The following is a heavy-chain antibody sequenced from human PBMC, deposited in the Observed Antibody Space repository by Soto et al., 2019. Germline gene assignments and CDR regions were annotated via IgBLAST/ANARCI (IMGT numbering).Heavy chain of an antibody. CDR3: AKAVIVVVPAAMDWYFDL. D-gene: IGHD2-2*01. CDR2: ISGSGGST. CDR1: GVTFSSYA. Sequence: PGGSLRLSCAASGVTFSSYAMSWVRQAPGKGLEWVSAISGSGGSTYYADSVKGRFTISRDNSKNTLYLQMNSLRAEDTAVYYCAKAVIVVVPAAMDWYFDLWGRGTLVTVSS. J-gene: IGHJ2*01. V-gene: IGHV3-23*01.